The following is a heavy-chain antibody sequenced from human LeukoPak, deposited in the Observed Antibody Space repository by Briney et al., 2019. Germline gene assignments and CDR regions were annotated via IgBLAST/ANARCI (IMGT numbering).Heavy chain of an antibody. D-gene: IGHD3-10*01. V-gene: IGHV3-21*01. Sequence: TGGSLRLSCAASGFTFSSYSMNWVRQAPGKGLEWVSSISSSSSYIYYADSVKGRFTISRDNAKNSLYLQMNSLRAEDTAVYYCARDSAYGSGSYSHNWGQGTLVTVSS. CDR2: ISSSSSYI. CDR1: GFTFSSYS. CDR3: ARDSAYGSGSYSHN. J-gene: IGHJ4*02.